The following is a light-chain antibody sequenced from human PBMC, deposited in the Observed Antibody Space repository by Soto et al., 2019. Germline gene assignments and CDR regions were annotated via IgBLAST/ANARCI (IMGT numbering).Light chain of an antibody. CDR2: DAS. CDR3: QQYNSSPLT. Sequence: IHMTLFAAPLSASAGHSATLACRASQSVSSYLAWYQQKQGQAPKLLIYDASSRATGVPSRFTGSGYGTDFTLTISRLQTEDFAVYYCQQYNSSPLTFGQGTKVDIK. CDR1: QSVSSY. V-gene: IGKV3D-15*01. J-gene: IGKJ1*01.